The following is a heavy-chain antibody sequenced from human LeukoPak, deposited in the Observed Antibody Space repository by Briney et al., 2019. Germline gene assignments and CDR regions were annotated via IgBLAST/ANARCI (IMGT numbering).Heavy chain of an antibody. D-gene: IGHD6-19*01. J-gene: IGHJ4*02. V-gene: IGHV3-11*01. CDR1: GFTFSDYH. Sequence: SGGSLRLSCAASGFTFSDYHMSWIRRASGKGLEWVSYISSSGGTISYADSVKGRFTISRDNAKKSLYLQMNSLRAEDTAVYYCARGPVSSSGFFGYWGQGTLVTVSS. CDR2: ISSSGGTI. CDR3: ARGPVSSSGFFGY.